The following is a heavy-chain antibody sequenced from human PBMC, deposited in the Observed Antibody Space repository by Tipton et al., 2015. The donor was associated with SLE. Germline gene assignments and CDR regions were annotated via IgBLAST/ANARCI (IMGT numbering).Heavy chain of an antibody. Sequence: LRLSCTVSADSIQDYYYDWVRQPAGKGLEWIGRVDIRGNTNYNPSLNGRVTISVDTSKNQFSLKVSAVTAADTAVYYCARGYGDSSGCWGQGTLVTVSS. D-gene: IGHD4-17*01. CDR2: VDIRGNT. CDR3: ARGYGDSSGC. CDR1: ADSIQDYY. V-gene: IGHV4-4*07. J-gene: IGHJ4*02.